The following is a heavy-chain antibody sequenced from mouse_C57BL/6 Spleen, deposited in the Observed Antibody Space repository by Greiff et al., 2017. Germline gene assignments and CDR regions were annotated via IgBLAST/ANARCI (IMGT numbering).Heavy chain of an antibody. J-gene: IGHJ2*01. CDR3: ARGLRNFDY. D-gene: IGHD1-1*01. V-gene: IGHV1-69*01. CDR2: IDPSDSYT. CDR1: GYTFTSYW. Sequence: QVQLQQPGAELVMPGASVKLSCKASGYTFTSYWMHWVKQRPGRGLEWIGEIDPSDSYTNYNQKFKGKSTLTVDKSSSTAYMQLSSLTSEDSAVYYCARGLRNFDYWGQGTTLTVSS.